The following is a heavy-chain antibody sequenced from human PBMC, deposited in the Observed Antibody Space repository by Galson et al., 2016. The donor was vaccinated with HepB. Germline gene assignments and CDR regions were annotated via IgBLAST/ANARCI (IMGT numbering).Heavy chain of an antibody. D-gene: IGHD6-19*01. CDR1: GFTVSSTF. Sequence: SLRLSCAASGFTVSSTFMTWVRQAPGKGLEWVSVIYSGDSTNYADSVKGRFTISRDNSKNTLYLQMNSLRVEDTAVYYCARGKAVTGSDPLDPWGQGTWVTVSS. CDR2: IYSGDST. V-gene: IGHV3-53*01. CDR3: ARGKAVTGSDPLDP. J-gene: IGHJ5*02.